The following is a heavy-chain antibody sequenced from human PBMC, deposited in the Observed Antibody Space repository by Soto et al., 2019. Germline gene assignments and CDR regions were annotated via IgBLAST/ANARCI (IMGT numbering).Heavy chain of an antibody. D-gene: IGHD2-2*01. CDR1: RFTFSSYG. J-gene: IGHJ4*02. V-gene: IGHV3-30*18. CDR3: AKDSPHCSSTSCFLGYYFDY. CDR2: ISYDGSNK. Sequence: GGSLRLSCAAARFTFSSYGMHWVRLAPGKGLEWVAVISYDGSNKYYADSVKGRFTISRDNSKNTLYLQMNSLRAEDTAVYYCAKDSPHCSSTSCFLGYYFDYWGQGTLVTVSS.